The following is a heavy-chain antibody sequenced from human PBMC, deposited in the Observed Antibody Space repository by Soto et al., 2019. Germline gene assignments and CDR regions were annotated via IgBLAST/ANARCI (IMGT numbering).Heavy chain of an antibody. Sequence: PGESLKISCAASGFTFSSYAMHWVRQAPGKGLEWVAVISYDGSNKYYADSVKGRFTISRDNYKNTLYLQMNSLRAEDTAVYYCPRGGGKYYDFWSGESSYGMDVWGQGTTVTVSS. V-gene: IGHV3-30-3*01. CDR2: ISYDGSNK. CDR1: GFTFSSYA. D-gene: IGHD3-3*01. CDR3: PRGGGKYYDFWSGESSYGMDV. J-gene: IGHJ6*02.